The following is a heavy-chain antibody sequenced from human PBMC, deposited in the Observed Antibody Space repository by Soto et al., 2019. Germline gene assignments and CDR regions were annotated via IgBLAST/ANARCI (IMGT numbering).Heavy chain of an antibody. CDR2: ISALNGNT. CDR3: ARVYGSGSYIAFDF. V-gene: IGHV1-18*01. Sequence: QVPLVQAGAEVKKPGASVKVSCKASGYTFTHYGISWVRQAPGHGLAWMGWISALNGNTKYVDNFQDRVTMTTDTSTNTSYMEVRSLRSDDTAIYYCARVYGSGSYIAFDFWGQGTMVTVSS. CDR1: GYTFTHYG. J-gene: IGHJ3*01. D-gene: IGHD3-10*01.